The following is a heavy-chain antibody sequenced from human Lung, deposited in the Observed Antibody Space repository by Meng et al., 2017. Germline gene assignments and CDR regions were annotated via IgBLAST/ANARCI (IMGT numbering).Heavy chain of an antibody. CDR3: ARELAVDGGNAVDYYYYGMDV. CDR2: INPNSGAT. CDR1: GYRFTAYY. D-gene: IGHD4-23*01. J-gene: IGHJ6*02. Sequence: ASVKVSCKASGYRFTAYYIQWVRQAPGQWLEWMGWINPNSGATKYAQKFQGRVTMTRDTSITTAYMELSGLKSEDTAVYYCARELAVDGGNAVDYYYYGMDVWGQGTTVTVSS. V-gene: IGHV1-2*02.